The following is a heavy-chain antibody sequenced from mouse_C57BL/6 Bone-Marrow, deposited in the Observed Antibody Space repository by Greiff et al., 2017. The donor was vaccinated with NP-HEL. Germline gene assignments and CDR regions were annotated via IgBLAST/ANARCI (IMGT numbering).Heavy chain of an antibody. V-gene: IGHV14-4*01. Sequence: VQLQQSGAELVRPGASVKLSCTVSGFNITDDYMHWVKQRPEQGLEWIGWIDPENGDTEYASKFQGKAPIPADTSSNTAYLQLSSLTSEDTAVYYCATGGSSAYAMDYWGRGTSVTVTS. D-gene: IGHD1-1*01. CDR1: GFNITDDY. CDR3: ATGGSSAYAMDY. CDR2: IDPENGDT. J-gene: IGHJ4*01.